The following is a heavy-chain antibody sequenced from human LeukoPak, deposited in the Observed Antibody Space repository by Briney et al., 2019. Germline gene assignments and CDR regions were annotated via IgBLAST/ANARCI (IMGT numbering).Heavy chain of an antibody. J-gene: IGHJ4*02. V-gene: IGHV3-23*01. Sequence: PGGSLRLSCAASGFTFSSYAMSWVRQAPGKGLEWVSAISGSGGSTYYADSVRGRFTISRDNSKNTLYLQMNSLRAEDTAVYYCAKSSGYYPSFDYWGQGTLVTVSS. CDR2: ISGSGGST. D-gene: IGHD3-22*01. CDR1: GFTFSSYA. CDR3: AKSSGYYPSFDY.